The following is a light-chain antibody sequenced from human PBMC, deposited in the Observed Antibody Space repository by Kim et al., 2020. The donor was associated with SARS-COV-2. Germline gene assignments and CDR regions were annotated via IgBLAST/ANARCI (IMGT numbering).Light chain of an antibody. J-gene: IGLJ3*02. CDR3: QTWGTGIQV. Sequence: QPVLTQSPSASASLGASVKLTCTLSSGHSSYAIAWHQQQPEKGPRYLMKLNSDGIHSKGDGIPDRFSGSSSGAERYLTISSLQSEDEADYYCQTWGTGIQVFGGGTQLTVL. CDR2: LNSDGIH. CDR1: SGHSSYA. V-gene: IGLV4-69*01.